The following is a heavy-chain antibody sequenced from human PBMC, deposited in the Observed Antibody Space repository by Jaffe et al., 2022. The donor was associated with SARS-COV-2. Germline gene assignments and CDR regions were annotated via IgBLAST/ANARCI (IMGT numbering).Heavy chain of an antibody. V-gene: IGHV3-49*04. Sequence: EVQLVESGGGLVQPGRSLRLSCTASGFTFGDYAVNWVRQAPGKGLEWVSVIRSKDYGGGKEYAASVKGRFMISRDDSKSIAYLQMNSLKTEDTAKYYCTRDKRHSWGVFDIWGQGTVVTVSS. J-gene: IGHJ3*02. D-gene: IGHD6-25*01. CDR3: TRDKRHSWGVFDI. CDR2: IRSKDYGGGK. CDR1: GFTFGDYA.